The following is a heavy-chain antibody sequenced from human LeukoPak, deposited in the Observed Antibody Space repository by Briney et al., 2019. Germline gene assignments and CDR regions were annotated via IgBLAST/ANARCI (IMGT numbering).Heavy chain of an antibody. J-gene: IGHJ4*02. D-gene: IGHD2-15*01. CDR3: AKDALYCSGGSCYSAYFDY. CDR2: ISGSGGST. Sequence: GGSLRLSCAASGFTFSSYAMSWVRQAPGEGLEWVSAISGSGGSTYYADSVKGRFTISRDNSKNTLYLQMNSLRAEDTAVYYCAKDALYCSGGSCYSAYFDYWGQGTLVTVSS. V-gene: IGHV3-23*01. CDR1: GFTFSSYA.